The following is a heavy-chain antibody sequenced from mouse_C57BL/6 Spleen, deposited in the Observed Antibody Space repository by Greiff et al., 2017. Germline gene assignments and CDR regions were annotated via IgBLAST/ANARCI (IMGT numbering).Heavy chain of an antibody. CDR2: IDPSDSYT. J-gene: IGHJ4*01. CDR3: ARRHYYGSSLDY. CDR1: GYTFTSYW. D-gene: IGHD1-1*01. Sequence: QVQLQQPGAELVMPGASVKLSCKASGYTFTSYWMHWVKQRPGQGLEWIGEIDPSDSYTNYNQKFKGKSTLTVDKSSSTAYMQLSSLTSEDSAVYYCARRHYYGSSLDYWGQGTSVTVSS. V-gene: IGHV1-69*01.